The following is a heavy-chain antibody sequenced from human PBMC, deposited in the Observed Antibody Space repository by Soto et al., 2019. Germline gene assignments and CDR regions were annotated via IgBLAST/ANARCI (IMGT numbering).Heavy chain of an antibody. V-gene: IGHV2-5*02. CDR2: IYWDDDK. Sequence: QITLKESGPTLVKPTQTLTLTCTFSGFSLSTSGVGVGWIRQPPGKALEWLALIYWDDDKRYSPSLRSRLTISKEPPNNPVVLTITTMDPVDTATYHCIQSRCGGDCLQSYASHYYYGMDVWGQGTTVTVSS. CDR3: IQSRCGGDCLQSYASHYYYGMDV. J-gene: IGHJ6*02. CDR1: GFSLSTSGVG. D-gene: IGHD2-21*02.